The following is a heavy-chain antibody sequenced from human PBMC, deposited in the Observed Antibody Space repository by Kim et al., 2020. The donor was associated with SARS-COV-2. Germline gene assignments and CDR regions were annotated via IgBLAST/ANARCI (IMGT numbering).Heavy chain of an antibody. CDR3: ARDPSSANWGSLDYYYGMDV. V-gene: IGHV3-11*06. J-gene: IGHJ6*02. Sequence: PFTISRDNAKNSLYLQMNSLRAEDTAVYYCARDPSSANWGSLDYYYGMDVWGQGTTVTVSS. D-gene: IGHD7-27*01.